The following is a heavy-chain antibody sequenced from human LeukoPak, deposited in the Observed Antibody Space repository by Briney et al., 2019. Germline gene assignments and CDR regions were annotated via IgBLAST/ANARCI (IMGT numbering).Heavy chain of an antibody. CDR2: MNPNSGNT. CDR3: ARRGRNGFVVVPAATYYYYYMDV. Sequence: ASVKVSCKVSGFLFTGQFIHWVRQAPGQGLEWMGWMNPNSGNTGYAQKFQGRVTITRNTSISTAYMELSSLRSEDTAVYYCARRGRNGFVVVPAATYYYYYMDVWGKGTTVTVSS. D-gene: IGHD2-2*01. J-gene: IGHJ6*03. V-gene: IGHV1-8*03. CDR1: GFLFTGQF.